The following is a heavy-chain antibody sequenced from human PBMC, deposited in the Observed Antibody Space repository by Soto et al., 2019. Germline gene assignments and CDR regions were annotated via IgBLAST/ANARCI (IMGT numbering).Heavy chain of an antibody. CDR3: ASMGSSSGWYGVVDYYYYYGMDV. J-gene: IGHJ6*02. CDR1: GYTFTGYY. V-gene: IGHV1-2*02. D-gene: IGHD6-19*01. Sequence: ASVKVSCKASGYTFTGYYMHWARHAPGQGLEWMGGINPNSGGTNYAQKFQGRVTMTRDTSISTSYMELSRLRSDDTAVYYCASMGSSSGWYGVVDYYYYYGMDVWGQGTTVTVSS. CDR2: INPNSGGT.